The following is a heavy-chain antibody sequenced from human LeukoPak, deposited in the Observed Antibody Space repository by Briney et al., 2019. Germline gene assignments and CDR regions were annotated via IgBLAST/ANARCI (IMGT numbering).Heavy chain of an antibody. V-gene: IGHV3-23*01. CDR3: AKTNTGSSSQSDSFDI. Sequence: GGSLRLSCAASGFTFSYYAMTWVRQAPGKGLEWVSAIRGSGTSTYYADSVQGRFTISRDNSKNTLYLQMNSLRAEDTAVYYCAKTNTGSSSQSDSFDIWGQGTMDTVSS. CDR1: GFTFSYYA. D-gene: IGHD6-6*01. CDR2: IRGSGTST. J-gene: IGHJ3*02.